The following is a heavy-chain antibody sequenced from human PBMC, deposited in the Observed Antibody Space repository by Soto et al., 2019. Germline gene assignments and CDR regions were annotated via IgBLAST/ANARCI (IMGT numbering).Heavy chain of an antibody. CDR2: IYYSGST. J-gene: IGHJ5*02. V-gene: IGHV4-61*01. CDR3: ARDFRSSWNYQNWFDP. Sequence: KTSETLSLTCTVSGGSVSSGSYYWSRIRQPPGKGLEWIGYIYYSGSTNYNPSLKSRVTISVDTSKNQFSLKLSSVTAADTAVYYCARDFRSSWNYQNWFDPWGQGTLVTVSS. D-gene: IGHD1-7*01. CDR1: GGSVSSGSYY.